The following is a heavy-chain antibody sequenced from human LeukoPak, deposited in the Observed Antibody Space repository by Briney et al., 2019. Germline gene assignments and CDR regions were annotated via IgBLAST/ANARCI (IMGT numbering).Heavy chain of an antibody. CDR1: GFTFSSYD. V-gene: IGHV3-13*01. J-gene: IGHJ2*01. Sequence: GGSLRHSCAASGFTFSSYDMHWVRQATGKGLEWVSAIGTAGDTYYPGSVKGRFTISRENAKNSLYLQMNSLRAGDTAVYYCARKSYCSSTSCYGSYWYFDLWGRGTLVTVSS. CDR3: ARKSYCSSTSCYGSYWYFDL. CDR2: IGTAGDT. D-gene: IGHD2-2*01.